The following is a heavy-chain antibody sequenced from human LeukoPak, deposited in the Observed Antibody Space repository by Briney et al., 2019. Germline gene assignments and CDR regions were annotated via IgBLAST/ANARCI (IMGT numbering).Heavy chain of an antibody. Sequence: PSPTLSLTCTVSGGSISSGDYYWSWIRQPPGKGLEWIGYIYYSGSTYYNPSLKSRVTISVDTSKNQFSLKLSSVTAADTAVYYCASHARYSYGFYRFDYWGQGTLVTVSS. CDR2: IYYSGST. CDR1: GGSISSGDYY. J-gene: IGHJ4*02. CDR3: ASHARYSYGFYRFDY. V-gene: IGHV4-30-4*08. D-gene: IGHD5-18*01.